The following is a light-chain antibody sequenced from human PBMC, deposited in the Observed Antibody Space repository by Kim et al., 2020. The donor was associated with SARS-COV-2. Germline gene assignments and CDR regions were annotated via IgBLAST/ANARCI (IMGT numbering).Light chain of an antibody. CDR3: QSYDSSLNGWV. V-gene: IGLV1-40*01. CDR2: GAS. CDR1: GSNIGAGYD. J-gene: IGLJ3*02. Sequence: QSVLTQPPSVSGAPGRRVTISCTGSGSNIGAGYDVRWYQQLPGTAPKLLIYGASYRPSGVPDRFSGSKSGTSASLAITGLQAEDEADYYCQSYDSSLNGWVFGGGTQLIVL.